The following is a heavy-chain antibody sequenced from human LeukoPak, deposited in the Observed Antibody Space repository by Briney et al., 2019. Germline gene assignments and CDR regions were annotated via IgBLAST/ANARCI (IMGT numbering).Heavy chain of an antibody. J-gene: IGHJ3*02. V-gene: IGHV4-59*08. Sequence: SETLSLTCTVSGGSISSYYWSWIRQPPGKGLEWIGYIYYSGSTNYNPSLKSRVTISVDTSKNQFSLKLSSVTAADTAVYYCAKNLDTRIVVVTAAGGPGAFDIWGQGTMVTVSS. CDR3: AKNLDTRIVVVTAAGGPGAFDI. CDR1: GGSISSYY. D-gene: IGHD2-21*02. CDR2: IYYSGST.